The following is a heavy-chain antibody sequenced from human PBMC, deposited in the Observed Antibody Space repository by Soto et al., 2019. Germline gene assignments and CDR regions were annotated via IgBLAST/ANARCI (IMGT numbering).Heavy chain of an antibody. Sequence: SENLSLTCAVVGDSLRGQSWNWIRQSPGKGLEWIGELDQSGGTNYNPSLKSRAIISDDTSKNQFSLTLTSVTAADTAVYYCAREESYGRLGWSLGCWGQGTTVTVSS. D-gene: IGHD3-16*01. J-gene: IGHJ6*01. CDR2: LDQSGGT. CDR1: GDSLRGQS. V-gene: IGHV4-34*01. CDR3: AREESYGRLGWSLGC.